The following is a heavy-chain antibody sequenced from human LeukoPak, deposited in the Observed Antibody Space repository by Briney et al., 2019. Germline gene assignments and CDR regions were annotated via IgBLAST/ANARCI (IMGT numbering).Heavy chain of an antibody. V-gene: IGHV4-59*01. Sequence: SETLSLTCTVSGGSISSYYWSWIQQPPGKGLEWIAYTYNSGTTNYNPSLKSRVTISVDTSKNHFSLRLSSVTAADTAVYYCARAPHSYDSGTYSVQQYFDLWGRGTLVTVSS. CDR3: ARAPHSYDSGTYSVQQYFDL. CDR2: TYNSGTT. CDR1: GGSISSYY. D-gene: IGHD3-22*01. J-gene: IGHJ2*01.